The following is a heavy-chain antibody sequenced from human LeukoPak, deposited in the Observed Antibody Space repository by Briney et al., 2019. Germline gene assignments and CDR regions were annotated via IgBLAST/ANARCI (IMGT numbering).Heavy chain of an antibody. D-gene: IGHD6-19*01. CDR1: GYSFTSYW. V-gene: IGHV5-51*01. Sequence: GESLKISCKGSGYSFTSYWIGWVRQMPGKGLEWMGIIYPGDSDTRYSPSIQGQVTISADKSISTAYLQWSSLKASDTAMYYCARVGSTGYSSGWSRRREYYFDYWGQGTLVTVSS. CDR2: IYPGDSDT. J-gene: IGHJ4*02. CDR3: ARVGSTGYSSGWSRRREYYFDY.